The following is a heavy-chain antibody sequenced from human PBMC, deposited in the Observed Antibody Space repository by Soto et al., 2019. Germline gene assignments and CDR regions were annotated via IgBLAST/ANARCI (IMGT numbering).Heavy chain of an antibody. Sequence: EVQLLESGGGLVQPGGSLRLSCAASGFMFSSYAMNWVRQAPGKGLEWVSLITISGGNTYYTDSVKGRFTISRDDSKNTLYLQMSSLRDEDTALYYCAKGWSPTDYWGQGTLVTVSS. CDR1: GFMFSSYA. D-gene: IGHD6-13*01. CDR3: AKGWSPTDY. J-gene: IGHJ4*02. CDR2: ITISGGNT. V-gene: IGHV3-23*01.